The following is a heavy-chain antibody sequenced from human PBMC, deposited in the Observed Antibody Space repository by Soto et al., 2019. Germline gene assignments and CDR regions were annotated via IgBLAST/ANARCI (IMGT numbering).Heavy chain of an antibody. D-gene: IGHD6-19*01. CDR3: ARMAVTTFYYYAMDV. Sequence: SETLSLTCAVYGYSIRSSDWGGWIRHPPGKGLEWIGYIPHGGRTNYNPSLKRRATMSVDPSKNQYSLNLTSVTAVDTAVYYCARMAVTTFYYYAMDVWGQGTTVTVSS. CDR2: IPHGGRT. V-gene: IGHV4-28*01. CDR1: GYSIRSSDW. J-gene: IGHJ6*02.